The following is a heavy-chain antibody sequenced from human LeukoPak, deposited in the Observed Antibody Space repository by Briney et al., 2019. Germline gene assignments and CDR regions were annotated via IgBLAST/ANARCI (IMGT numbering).Heavy chain of an antibody. CDR2: IKQDGSEK. CDR1: GFTFSSYW. CDR3: ASRVGALDY. Sequence: SGGSLRLSCVVSGFTFSSYWMSWVRQAPGKGLEWVANIKQDGSEKYYVDSVKGRFTMSRDNAKNSLYLQMSSLRAEDTAAYYCASRVGALDYWGQGTLVTVSS. V-gene: IGHV3-7*01. D-gene: IGHD1-26*01. J-gene: IGHJ4*02.